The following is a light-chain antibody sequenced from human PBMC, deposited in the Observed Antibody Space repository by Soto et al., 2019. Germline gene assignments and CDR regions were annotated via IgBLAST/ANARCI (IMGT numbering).Light chain of an antibody. J-gene: IGKJ5*01. V-gene: IGKV1-39*01. CDR3: QQSFAIPNT. CDR2: GAS. CDR1: QSITTY. Sequence: DIQMTQSPSSLSASVGDRVTITCRASQSITTYLNWFHQKSGKAPKVLIYGASSLQSGVPSRFSGSGTGTDLTLTITNLQPEDSATYFCQQSFAIPNTFGQGTRLKI.